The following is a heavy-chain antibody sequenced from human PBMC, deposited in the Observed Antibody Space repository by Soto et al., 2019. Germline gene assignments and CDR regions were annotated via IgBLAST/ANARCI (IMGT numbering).Heavy chain of an antibody. D-gene: IGHD4-17*01. V-gene: IGHV4-59*01. Sequence: QVQLQESGPGLVKPSETLSLTCTVSGGSISSYYWCWIRQPPGKGLEWIGYMYYGGSANYNPSLRSRVAISVDTSKNQFSLKLSSVTASDTAVYYCARGGDYGDYVKYWGQGTLVTVSS. CDR1: GGSISSYY. J-gene: IGHJ4*02. CDR3: ARGGDYGDYVKY. CDR2: MYYGGSA.